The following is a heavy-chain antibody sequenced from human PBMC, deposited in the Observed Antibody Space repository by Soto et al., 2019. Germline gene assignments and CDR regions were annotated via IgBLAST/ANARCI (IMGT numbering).Heavy chain of an antibody. CDR3: AVLSISAAAFDI. CDR1: GFTVSSNY. V-gene: IGHV3-53*01. J-gene: IGHJ3*02. CDR2: IYSGGST. Sequence: AGGSLRLSCAASGFTVSSNYMSWVRQAPGKGLEWVSVIYSGGSTYYADSVKGRFTISRDNSKNTLYLQMNSLRAEDTAVYYCAVLSISAAAFDIWGQGTMVTVSS. D-gene: IGHD3-3*02.